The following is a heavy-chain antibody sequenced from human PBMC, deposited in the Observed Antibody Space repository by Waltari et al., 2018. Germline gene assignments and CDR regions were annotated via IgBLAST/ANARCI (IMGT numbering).Heavy chain of an antibody. CDR3: ARDLAGYCTGGVCYDVAFDI. Sequence: QVQLQESGPGLVKPSETLSLTCTVSGYSISSGYYWGWIRQPPGKGLEWIGSIYHSGSTYYNPSLKSRVTISVDTSKNQFSLKLSSVTAADTAVYYCARDLAGYCTGGVCYDVAFDIWGQGTMVTVSS. CDR2: IYHSGST. J-gene: IGHJ3*02. D-gene: IGHD2-8*02. V-gene: IGHV4-38-2*02. CDR1: GYSISSGYY.